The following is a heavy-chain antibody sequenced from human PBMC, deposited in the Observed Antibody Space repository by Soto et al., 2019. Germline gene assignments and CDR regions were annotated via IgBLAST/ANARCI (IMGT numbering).Heavy chain of an antibody. CDR2: IIPIFGTA. CDR1: GGTFSSYA. V-gene: IGHV1-69*13. CDR3: AREDSSGYYPY. Sequence: SVQVSFKASGGTFSSYAISYVRQAPGQGLEWMGGIIPIFGTANYAQKFQGRVTITADESTSTAYMELSSLRSEDTAVYYCAREDSSGYYPYWGQGTLVTVSS. J-gene: IGHJ4*02. D-gene: IGHD3-22*01.